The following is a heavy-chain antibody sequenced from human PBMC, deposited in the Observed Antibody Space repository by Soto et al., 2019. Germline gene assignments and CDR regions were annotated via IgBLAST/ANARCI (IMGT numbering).Heavy chain of an antibody. V-gene: IGHV3-53*01. CDR2: SYSGGNS. CDR3: ARGYGAGSYFSDY. D-gene: IGHD3-10*01. CDR1: GFTVSSNF. Sequence: EVQLVESGGGLMQPGGSLRLSCAASGFTVSSNFMTWFRQAPGKGLEWVSSSYSGGNSYYADSVKGRFSISRDDFKNTLYLQMNSLRAEDTAVYFCARGYGAGSYFSDYWGQGTLVTVSS. J-gene: IGHJ4*02.